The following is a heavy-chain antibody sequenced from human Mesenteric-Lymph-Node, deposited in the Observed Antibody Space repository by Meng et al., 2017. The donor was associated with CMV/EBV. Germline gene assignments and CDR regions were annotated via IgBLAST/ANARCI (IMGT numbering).Heavy chain of an antibody. J-gene: IGHJ6*02. V-gene: IGHV3-11*01. D-gene: IGHD1-26*01. Sequence: GESLKISCAASGFTFSDYYMSWIRQAPGKGLEWVSYISSSGSTIYYADSVKGRFTISRDNSKNTLYLQMNSLRAEDTAVYYCARDPIPIVGARSGMDVWGQGTTVTVSS. CDR2: ISSSGSTI. CDR3: ARDPIPIVGARSGMDV. CDR1: GFTFSDYY.